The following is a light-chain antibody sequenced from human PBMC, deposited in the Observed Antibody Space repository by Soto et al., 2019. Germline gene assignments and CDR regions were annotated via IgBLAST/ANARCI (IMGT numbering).Light chain of an antibody. V-gene: IGKV3-20*01. CDR2: AAS. CDR1: QSVNSH. Sequence: EIVLTQSPATLSLSPGESATLSCRTSQSVNSHLAWFQQKPGQAPRFLIFAASSRATGIPGRFSGSGSGTDFTLTISRTEPEDFAVYYCQQYGSSLYTFGQGTKVDIK. J-gene: IGKJ2*01. CDR3: QQYGSSLYT.